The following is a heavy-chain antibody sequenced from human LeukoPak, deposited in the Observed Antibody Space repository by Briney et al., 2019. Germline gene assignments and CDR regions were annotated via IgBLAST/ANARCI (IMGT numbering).Heavy chain of an antibody. CDR2: IYYSGST. Sequence: SEALSLTCTVSGGSISSYYWSWIRQPPGKGLEWIGYIYYSGSTNYNPSLKSRVTISVDTSKNQFSLKLSSVTTADTAVYYCARVFTGSYYIYFDYWGQGTLVTVSS. CDR1: GGSISSYY. D-gene: IGHD3-10*01. CDR3: ARVFTGSYYIYFDY. V-gene: IGHV4-59*01. J-gene: IGHJ4*02.